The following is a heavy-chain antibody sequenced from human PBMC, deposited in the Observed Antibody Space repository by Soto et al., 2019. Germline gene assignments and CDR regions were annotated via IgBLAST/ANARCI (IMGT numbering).Heavy chain of an antibody. Sequence: SVKVSCKASGGTFSSYAISWVRQAPGQGLEWMGGIIPIFGTANYAQKFQGRVTITADESTSTAYMELSSLRSEDTAVYYCARDFRPDIAMVPGHYYYHYVMDFRGQGSSVIVSS. J-gene: IGHJ6*02. V-gene: IGHV1-69*13. CDR2: IIPIFGTA. D-gene: IGHD5-18*01. CDR1: GGTFSSYA. CDR3: ARDFRPDIAMVPGHYYYHYVMDF.